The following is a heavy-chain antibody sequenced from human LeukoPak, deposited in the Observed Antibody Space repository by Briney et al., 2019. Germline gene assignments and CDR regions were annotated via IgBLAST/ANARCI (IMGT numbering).Heavy chain of an antibody. CDR2: IYTSGST. J-gene: IGHJ4*02. V-gene: IGHV4-61*02. D-gene: IGHD3-3*01. CDR1: GGSISSGSYY. Sequence: SETLSLTCTVSGGSISSGSYYWSWIRQPAGKGLEWIGRIYTSGSTNYNPSLKSRVTISVDTSKNQFSLKLSSVTAADTAVYYCATSPYDFWSGYPPSNRGQGTLVTVSS. CDR3: ATSPYDFWSGYPPSN.